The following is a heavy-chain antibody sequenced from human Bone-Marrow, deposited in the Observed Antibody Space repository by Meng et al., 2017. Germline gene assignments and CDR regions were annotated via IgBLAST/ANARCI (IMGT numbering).Heavy chain of an antibody. CDR2: ISYSGST. CDR3: ARAIATRPDVFDY. CDR1: SGTINSYF. V-gene: IGHV4-59*01. D-gene: IGHD6-6*01. J-gene: IGHJ4*02. Sequence: QVQLQESGPGLVKPSETLSLTCTVSSGTINSYFWSWIRQSPGKGPERIGYISYSGSTNYNPSLKSRVTISVDTSKNQFSLKLSSVTAADTAVYYCARAIATRPDVFDYWGQGILVTVSS.